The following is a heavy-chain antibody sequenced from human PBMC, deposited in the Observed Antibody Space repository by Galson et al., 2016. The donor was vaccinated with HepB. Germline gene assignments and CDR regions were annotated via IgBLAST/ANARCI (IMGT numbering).Heavy chain of an antibody. CDR3: ASDDY. V-gene: IGHV4-39*02. CDR1: GGSISSSHSYY. CDR2: ISYHGKT. J-gene: IGHJ4*02. Sequence: SETLSLTCTVSGGSISSSHSYYWGWIRQPPGRGLEWIGTISYHGKTYYHPSLKSRVTISVDTSRNQFSLRLSSVTATDTAVYYCASDDYWGQGTMGTVSS.